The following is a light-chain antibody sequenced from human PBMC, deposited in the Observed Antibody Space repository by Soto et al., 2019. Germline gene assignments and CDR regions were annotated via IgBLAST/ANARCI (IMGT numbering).Light chain of an antibody. CDR2: GAS. V-gene: IGKV1-39*01. CDR3: QQGSSISST. J-gene: IGKJ1*01. Sequence: DVQMSQSGSSLSVQMRDRVTITCRASQSISSYLNWYQQRPGKPPKVLIYGASTLQSGVPSRFSGSGSGTEFTLTISSLQPEDFATYYCQQGSSISSTFGQGTKVDIK. CDR1: QSISSY.